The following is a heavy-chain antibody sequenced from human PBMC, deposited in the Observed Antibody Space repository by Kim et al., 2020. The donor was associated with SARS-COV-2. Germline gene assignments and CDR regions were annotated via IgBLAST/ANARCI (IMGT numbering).Heavy chain of an antibody. CDR1: GFSFARND. CDR2: FLGDRGNS. CDR3: VRNSGWYDF. J-gene: IGHJ5*01. V-gene: IGHV3-23*01. Sequence: GGSLRLSCVSSGFSFARNDMTWVRQAPGKGLEWVATFLGDRGNSFHADSVKGRFTMSRDDSENAVYLQMRGLRVEDTATYYCVRNSGWYDFWGQGLLVTVSP. D-gene: IGHD1-26*01.